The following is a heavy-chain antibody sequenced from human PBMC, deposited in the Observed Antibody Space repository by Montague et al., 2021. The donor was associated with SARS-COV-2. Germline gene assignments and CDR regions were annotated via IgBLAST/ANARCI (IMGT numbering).Heavy chain of an antibody. CDR2: ISNSGFT. CDR1: GDSMTGDSMSRYY. D-gene: IGHD4-17*01. V-gene: IGHV4-61*01. CDR3: ARVRKDDYGENYFDY. Sequence: SETRSLTCTVSGDSMTGDSMSRYYWSWIRQTPGKGLEWIGYISNSGFTNDNPSLKNRVTTSVDTSNNQFSLKLNSVTAADTAVYYCARVRKDDYGENYFDYWGQGTLVTVSS. J-gene: IGHJ4*02.